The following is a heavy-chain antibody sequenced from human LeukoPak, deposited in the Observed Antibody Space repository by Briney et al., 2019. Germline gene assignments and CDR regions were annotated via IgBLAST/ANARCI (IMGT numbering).Heavy chain of an antibody. Sequence: SETLSLTCTVSGGSISSYYWSWIRQPPGKGLEWIGYIYYSGSTNYNPSLKSRVTISVDTSKNQFSLKLSSVTAADTAVYYCARGWSTVTAIFPFDYWGQGTLVTVSS. V-gene: IGHV4-59*01. CDR2: IYYSGST. D-gene: IGHD2-21*02. CDR3: ARGWSTVTAIFPFDY. J-gene: IGHJ4*02. CDR1: GGSISSYY.